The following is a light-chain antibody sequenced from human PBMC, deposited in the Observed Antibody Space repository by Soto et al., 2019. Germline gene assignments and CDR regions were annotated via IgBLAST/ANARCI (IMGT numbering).Light chain of an antibody. CDR3: QQRSNWPPMYT. V-gene: IGKV3-11*01. CDR1: QSVRSY. CDR2: DAS. J-gene: IGKJ2*01. Sequence: EIVLTQSPATLSLSPGERATLSCRASQSVRSYLAWYQQKPGQAPRLLIYDASNRATGIPARFSGSGSGTDFTLTISSLEPEDFAVYYCQQRSNWPPMYTVGQGTKLEIK.